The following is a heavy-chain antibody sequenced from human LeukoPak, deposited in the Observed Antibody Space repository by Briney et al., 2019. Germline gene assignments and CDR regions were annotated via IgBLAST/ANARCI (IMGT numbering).Heavy chain of an antibody. D-gene: IGHD5-24*01. CDR2: IHPSGIF. V-gene: IGHV4-34*01. CDR3: ARGRDRSKAGDH. CDR1: GGSCDDYY. J-gene: IGHJ4*02. Sequence: PSETLSLTCDVYGGSCDDYYCSWIRQPPGKGLEWIGEIHPSGIFYYNSSLMSRVTISIDTSKSQFSLRLTSVTAADTAFYYCARGRDRSKAGDHWGQGRRVPVSS.